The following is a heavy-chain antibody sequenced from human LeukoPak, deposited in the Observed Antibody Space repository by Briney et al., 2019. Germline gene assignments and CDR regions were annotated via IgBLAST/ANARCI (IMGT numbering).Heavy chain of an antibody. CDR3: ARLTSAFDY. V-gene: IGHV4-39*01. CDR1: GGSISSSSYY. CDR2: IYYSGST. Sequence: SETLSLTCTVSGGSISSSSYYWGWIRQPPGKGLEWIGSIYYSGSTYYNPSLKSRVTISVDTSKNQFSLKLSSVTAADTAAYYCARLTSAFDYWGQGTLVTVSS. J-gene: IGHJ4*02.